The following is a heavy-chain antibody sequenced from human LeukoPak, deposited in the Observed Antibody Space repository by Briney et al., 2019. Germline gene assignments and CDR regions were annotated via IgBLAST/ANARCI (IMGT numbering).Heavy chain of an antibody. CDR1: GYTFTSYY. D-gene: IGHD3-10*01. Sequence: ASVKVSCKASGYTFTSYYMHWVRQAPGQGLEWMGIINPSGGSTSYAQKFQGRVNMTRDTSTSTVYMELSSLRSEDTAVYYCARGEGGSGSPLWFDPWGQGTLVTVSS. CDR3: ARGEGGSGSPLWFDP. J-gene: IGHJ5*02. V-gene: IGHV1-46*01. CDR2: INPSGGST.